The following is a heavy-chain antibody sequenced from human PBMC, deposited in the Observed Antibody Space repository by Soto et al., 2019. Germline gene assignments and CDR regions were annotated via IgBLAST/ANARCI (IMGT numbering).Heavy chain of an antibody. CDR1: GFTFTSHW. CDR3: ARPKTKVNTAFDT. J-gene: IGHJ3*02. D-gene: IGHD4-4*01. V-gene: IGHV3-74*03. CDR2: MSPDGSDT. Sequence: EVQLVESGGGLVQPGGSLRLSCGASGFTFTSHWLHWVRQAPGEGLVWVSRMSPDGSDTKFADSVKGRFTISRDNAKSTLYLDMNSLRAEDTGVYYCARPKTKVNTAFDTWGQGTMVTVSS.